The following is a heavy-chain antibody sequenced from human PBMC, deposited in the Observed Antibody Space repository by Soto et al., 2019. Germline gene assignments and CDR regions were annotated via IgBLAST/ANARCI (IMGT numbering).Heavy chain of an antibody. CDR1: GFNLSHPW. CDR3: TTGIYYDILTGYHNVAY. V-gene: IGHV3-15*01. J-gene: IGHJ4*02. Sequence: GGSLRLSCVASGFNLSHPWMTWVRQAAGKGLEWVGRIKSKTDGGTADYAAPVKGRATISRDDSKNTVYQQMNSLKTEDTAVYYCTTGIYYDILTGYHNVAYWGQGAMVTVYS. D-gene: IGHD3-9*01. CDR2: IKSKTDGGTA.